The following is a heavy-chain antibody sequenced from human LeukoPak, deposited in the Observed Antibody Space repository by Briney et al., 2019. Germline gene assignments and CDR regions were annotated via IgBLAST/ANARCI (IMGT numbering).Heavy chain of an antibody. CDR1: GFTFNSYA. J-gene: IGHJ4*02. CDR2: ISRSGGRT. V-gene: IGHV3-23*01. D-gene: IGHD3-10*01. Sequence: GGSLTLSCAASGFTFNSYAMIWLRQAPGKGLEGVSAISRSGGRTYYADSVKGRFTIPRDNSKNTLYLQMKRPRAEDSAVYYCEKSGSCLFYWGQG. CDR3: EKSGSCLFY.